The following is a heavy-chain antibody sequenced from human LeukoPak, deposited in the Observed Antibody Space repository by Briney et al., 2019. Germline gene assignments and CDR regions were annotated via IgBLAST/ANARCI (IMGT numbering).Heavy chain of an antibody. Sequence: GGSLRLSCAASGFTFSSYSMNWVRQAPGKGLEWVSAISGSGGSTYYADSVKGRFTISRDNSKNTLYLQMNSLRAEDTAVYYCAKVPTIGRYYGMDVWGQGTTVTVSS. V-gene: IGHV3-23*01. D-gene: IGHD3-16*01. CDR3: AKVPTIGRYYGMDV. CDR2: ISGSGGST. CDR1: GFTFSSYS. J-gene: IGHJ6*02.